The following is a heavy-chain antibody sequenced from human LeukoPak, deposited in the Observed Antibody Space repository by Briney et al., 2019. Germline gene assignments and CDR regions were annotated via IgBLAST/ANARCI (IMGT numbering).Heavy chain of an antibody. CDR2: MNPNSGNT. CDR3: VRGLTPGALNWFVP. Sequence: ASVKVSCKASGYTFSSYDINWVRQATGQGLEWMGWMNPNSGNTGYAQKFQGRVTMTRNTSISTAYLELSSLRSEDTAAYYCVRGLTPGALNWFVPWGQGTLVTVSS. J-gene: IGHJ5*02. D-gene: IGHD3-16*01. V-gene: IGHV1-8*01. CDR1: GYTFSSYD.